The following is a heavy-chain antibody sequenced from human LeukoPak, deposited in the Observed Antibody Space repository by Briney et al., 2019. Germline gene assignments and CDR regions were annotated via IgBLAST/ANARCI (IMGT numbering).Heavy chain of an antibody. V-gene: IGHV4-39*01. CDR1: GGSISSSSYY. CDR2: IYYSGST. CDR3: ARHCGGDCYSGFWFDP. Sequence: SETLSLTCTVSGGSISSSSYYWGWIRQPPGKGLEWIGSIYYSGSTYYNPSLKSRVTISVDTSKNQFSLKLSSVTAADTAVYYCARHCGGDCYSGFWFDPWGQGTLVTVSS. J-gene: IGHJ5*02. D-gene: IGHD2-21*02.